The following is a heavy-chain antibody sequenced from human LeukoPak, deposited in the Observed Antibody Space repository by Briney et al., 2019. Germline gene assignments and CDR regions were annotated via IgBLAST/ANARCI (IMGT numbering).Heavy chain of an antibody. J-gene: IGHJ4*02. D-gene: IGHD2-2*01. V-gene: IGHV3-21*01. CDR3: AREVLIVVEPAANTIDY. CDR2: ISKSGTYI. CDR1: GFTFRDYT. Sequence: GGSLRLSCAASGFTFRDYTMNWVRQAPGKGLEWVSAISKSGTYIKYADSVKGRFTVSRDNAKNSLFLQMNSLKVEDTAVYFCAREVLIVVEPAANTIDYWGQGTRVTVSS.